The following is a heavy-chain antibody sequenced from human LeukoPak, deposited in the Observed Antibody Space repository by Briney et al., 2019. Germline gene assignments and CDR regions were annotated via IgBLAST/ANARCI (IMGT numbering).Heavy chain of an antibody. Sequence: SETLSLTCTVSGGSISSSSYYWGWIRQPPGKGLEWIGSIYYSGSTYYNPSLKSRVTISVDTSKNQFSLKLSSVTAADTAVYYCARGLLVRGKMNYYYYYMDVWGKGTTVTVSS. CDR3: ARGLLVRGKMNYYYYYMDV. J-gene: IGHJ6*03. D-gene: IGHD3-10*01. CDR1: GGSISSSSYY. CDR2: IYYSGST. V-gene: IGHV4-39*07.